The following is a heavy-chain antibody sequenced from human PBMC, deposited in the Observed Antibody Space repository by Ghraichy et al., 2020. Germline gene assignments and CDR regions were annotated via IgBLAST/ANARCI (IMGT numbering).Heavy chain of an antibody. CDR1: GGSIYRNGYY. V-gene: IGHV4-31*03. Sequence: SQTLSITCTVSGGSIYRNGYYWTWIRQHPGKGLEWIGYMYYSGSTYYNPSLKSRVTISGDTSKNQFSLNLTSVTAADTAMYYCVRAGGNWFDPWGQGSLVTVAS. D-gene: IGHD3-10*01. J-gene: IGHJ5*02. CDR3: VRAGGNWFDP. CDR2: MYYSGST.